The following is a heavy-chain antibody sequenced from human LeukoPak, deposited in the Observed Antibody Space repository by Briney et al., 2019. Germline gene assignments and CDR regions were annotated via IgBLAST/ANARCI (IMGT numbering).Heavy chain of an antibody. Sequence: GESLKVSCKGSGYSFTSYWIGWVRQMPGKGLEWMGIIYPSDSDTRYSPSFQGQVTISADKSISTAYLQWSSLKASDTAMYYCARQRRNGGIAASNDAFDIWGQGTMVTVSS. CDR1: GYSFTSYW. D-gene: IGHD6-13*01. J-gene: IGHJ3*02. CDR3: ARQRRNGGIAASNDAFDI. V-gene: IGHV5-51*01. CDR2: IYPSDSDT.